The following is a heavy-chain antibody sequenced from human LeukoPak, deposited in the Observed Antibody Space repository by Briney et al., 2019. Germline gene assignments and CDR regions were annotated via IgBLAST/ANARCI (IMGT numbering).Heavy chain of an antibody. J-gene: IGHJ4*02. CDR3: ARGVGRVKGDVDTAMANDY. CDR2: ISHSGST. CDR1: GGSLSGNGYH. D-gene: IGHD5-18*01. V-gene: IGHV4-34*01. Sequence: KASETLSLTCSVSGGSLSGNGYHWNWLRQTADKGLEWIGEISHSGSTNYNPSLKSRVTISVDTSKNQFSLKLSSVTAADTAVYYCARGVGRVKGDVDTAMANDYWGQGTLVTVSS.